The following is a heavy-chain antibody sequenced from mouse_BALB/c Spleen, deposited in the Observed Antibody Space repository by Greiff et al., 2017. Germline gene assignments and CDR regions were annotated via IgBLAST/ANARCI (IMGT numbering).Heavy chain of an antibody. CDR3: TGGGYGAWFAY. V-gene: IGHV1S81*02. CDR1: GYTFTSYY. J-gene: IGHJ3*01. D-gene: IGHD2-2*01. CDR2: INPSNGGT. Sequence: QVQLQQPGAELVKPGASVKLSCKASGYTFTSYYMYWVKQRPGQGLEWIGGINPSNGGTNFNEKFKSKATLTVDKSSSTAYMQLSSLTSEDSAVYDCTGGGYGAWFAYWGQGTLVTVSA.